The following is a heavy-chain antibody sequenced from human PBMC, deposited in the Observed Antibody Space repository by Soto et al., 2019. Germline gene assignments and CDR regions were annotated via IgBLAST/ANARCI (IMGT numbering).Heavy chain of an antibody. J-gene: IGHJ4*02. CDR2: IDPSDSYT. CDR3: ARYGYSSSGWYASYY. CDR1: GYSFTSYW. Sequence: PGESLKISCKGSGYSFTSYWISWVRQMPGKGLEWMGRIDPSDSYTNYSPSFQGHVTISADKSISTAYLQWSSLKASDTAMYYCARYGYSSSGWYASYYWGQGTLGTVSS. D-gene: IGHD6-19*01. V-gene: IGHV5-10-1*01.